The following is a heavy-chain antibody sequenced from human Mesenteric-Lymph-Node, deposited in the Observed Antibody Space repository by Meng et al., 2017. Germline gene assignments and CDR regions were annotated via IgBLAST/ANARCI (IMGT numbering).Heavy chain of an antibody. D-gene: IGHD4-17*01. CDR3: ARVQNGDYLIYFDY. CDR1: GFTFSSYE. J-gene: IGHJ4*02. Sequence: GESLKISCAASGFTFSSYEMDWVRQAPGKGLEWVSYISSSGSTIYYADSVKGRFTISRDNAKNSLYLQMNSLRAEDTAVYYCARVQNGDYLIYFDYWGQGTLVTVSS. CDR2: ISSSGSTI. V-gene: IGHV3-48*03.